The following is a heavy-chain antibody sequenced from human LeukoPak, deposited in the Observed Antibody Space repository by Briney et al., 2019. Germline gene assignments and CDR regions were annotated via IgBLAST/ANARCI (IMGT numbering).Heavy chain of an antibody. D-gene: IGHD3-22*01. V-gene: IGHV5-51*01. J-gene: IGHJ3*02. CDR1: GYVFTNYW. CDR3: ASHYETSGYFGFDI. CDR2: FHPGSSNT. Sequence: GESLKISCKGSGYVFTNYWIAWVRQVPEKGLEWIGIFHPGSSNTKYGPSFQGQVAISADKSISTAYLHWNNLRASDTAMYYCASHYETSGYFGFDIWGQGTMVTV.